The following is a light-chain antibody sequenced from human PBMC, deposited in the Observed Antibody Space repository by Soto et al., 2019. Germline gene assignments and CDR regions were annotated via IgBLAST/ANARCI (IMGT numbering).Light chain of an antibody. CDR1: QSRGSNF. Sequence: VLARVSGAVAAASGKRETRSCKTSQSRGSNFLAWYQHKPGQAPRLLIYASSNRATGIPDRFSGSASASGFRHTINILGLEIPADYFCQFYGCSLNFGQGTRLEIK. J-gene: IGKJ5*01. CDR3: QFYGCSLN. CDR2: ASS. V-gene: IGKV3-20*01.